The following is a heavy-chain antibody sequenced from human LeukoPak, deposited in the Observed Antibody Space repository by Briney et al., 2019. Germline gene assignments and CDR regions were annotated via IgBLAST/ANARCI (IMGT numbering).Heavy chain of an antibody. CDR2: INHSGST. D-gene: IGHD2-15*01. J-gene: IGHJ4*02. CDR3: ARGVYCSGGNCYLPLDS. CDR1: GGSFSGYY. V-gene: IGHV4-34*01. Sequence: SETLSLTCAVYGGSFSGYYWSWIRQPPGKGLEWIGEINHSGSTNYSPSLQSRVTISVDTSKNQFSLKLSSVTAADTAVYYCARGVYCSGGNCYLPLDSWGQGTLVTVSS.